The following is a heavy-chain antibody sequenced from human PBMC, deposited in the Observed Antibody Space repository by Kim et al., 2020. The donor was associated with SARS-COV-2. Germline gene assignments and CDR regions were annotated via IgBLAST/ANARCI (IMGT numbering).Heavy chain of an antibody. CDR1: GSTFSSYG. V-gene: IGHV3-33*01. CDR2: RGEDVRPK. CDR3: AREGGTPPYCGGDCYSGIGY. D-gene: IGHD2-21*02. J-gene: IGHJ4*02. Sequence: GGSLRLSCAASGSTFSSYGMHWVRQAPCTWLEWVAVRGEDVRPKYYADSVTGRFTISRDNSKNTQYLQMNSLRAEDTAVYYCAREGGTPPYCGGDCYSGIGYWGQGTLVTVSS.